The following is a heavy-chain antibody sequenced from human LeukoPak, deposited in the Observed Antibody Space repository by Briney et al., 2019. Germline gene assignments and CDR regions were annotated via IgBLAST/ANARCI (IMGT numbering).Heavy chain of an antibody. CDR3: ARTKGSYSDYYYYMDV. D-gene: IGHD1-26*01. Sequence: PGGSLRLSCAASGFTFDDYGMSWVRQAPGKGLEWVSGINWNGGSTGYADSVKGRFTISRDNAKNSLYLQMNSLRAEDTALYYCARTKGSYSDYYYYMDVWGKGTTVTVSS. CDR2: INWNGGST. J-gene: IGHJ6*03. V-gene: IGHV3-20*04. CDR1: GFTFDDYG.